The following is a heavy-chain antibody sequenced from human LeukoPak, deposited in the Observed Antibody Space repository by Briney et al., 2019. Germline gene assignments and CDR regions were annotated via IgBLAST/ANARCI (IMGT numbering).Heavy chain of an antibody. D-gene: IGHD3-10*01. CDR1: GFSFGNYR. CDR3: SSGSTLDY. Sequence: PGGSLRLSCEVSGFSFGNYRMNSVRQAPGKGLEWVSSSSSTISYIDYAESVKGRFTISRDNAKNSVYLEMNTLRAEEPDLYYCSSGSTLDYWGQGTLVTVSS. J-gene: IGHJ4*02. CDR2: SSSTISYI. V-gene: IGHV3-21*03.